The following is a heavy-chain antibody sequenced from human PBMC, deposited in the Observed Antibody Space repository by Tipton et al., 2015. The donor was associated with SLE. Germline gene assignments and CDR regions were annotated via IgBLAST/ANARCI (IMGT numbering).Heavy chain of an antibody. CDR1: GVSISSASYY. CDR3: ARGFLYDGFQV. Sequence: TLSLTCTVSGVSISSASYYWNWIRQPAGKGLEWIGRAYTTGSPYYNPSLKSRVTISVDTSKNQFSLKLSSVTAADTAVYYCARGFLYDGFQVWGQGTLVTVSS. J-gene: IGHJ1*01. D-gene: IGHD2-2*02. CDR2: AYTTGSP. V-gene: IGHV4-61*02.